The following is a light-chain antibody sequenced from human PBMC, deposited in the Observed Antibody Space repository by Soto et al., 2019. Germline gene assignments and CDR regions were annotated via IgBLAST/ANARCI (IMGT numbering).Light chain of an antibody. CDR2: AAS. Sequence: SACIGDRVTITCRASQSISNYLNWYQQKPGTAPKLLMYAASTLQSGVPSRFSGSGSGTDFTLTISSVQPEDFATYYCQQSFSGRTFGQGTKVDIK. CDR3: QQSFSGRT. V-gene: IGKV1-39*01. CDR1: QSISNY. J-gene: IGKJ1*01.